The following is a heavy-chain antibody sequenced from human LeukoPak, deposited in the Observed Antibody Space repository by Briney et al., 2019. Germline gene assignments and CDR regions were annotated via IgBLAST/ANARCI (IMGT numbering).Heavy chain of an antibody. CDR2: ISNSGNYI. J-gene: IGHJ4*02. CDR3: ARDRSY. CDR1: GFTFDDYA. Sequence: GGSLRLSCAASGFTFDDYAMHWVRQAPGKGLEWVSSISNSGNYIYYADSVKGRFTISRDNAKNSLYLQMNSLRAEDTAVYYCARDRSYWGQGTLVTVSS. V-gene: IGHV3-21*01.